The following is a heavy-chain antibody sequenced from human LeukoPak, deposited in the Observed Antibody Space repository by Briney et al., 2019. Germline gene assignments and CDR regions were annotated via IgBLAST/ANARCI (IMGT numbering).Heavy chain of an antibody. V-gene: IGHV1-18*01. CDR2: ISPYNGNT. Sequence: ASVKVSCKASGYTFTSYGINWLRQAPGQGLEWMGWISPYNGNTNNAQKVQGRVTMTRDTSTSTVYMELSSLRSEDTAVYYCARERSDIWFDPWGQGTLVTVSS. J-gene: IGHJ5*02. D-gene: IGHD2-15*01. CDR3: ARERSDIWFDP. CDR1: GYTFTSYG.